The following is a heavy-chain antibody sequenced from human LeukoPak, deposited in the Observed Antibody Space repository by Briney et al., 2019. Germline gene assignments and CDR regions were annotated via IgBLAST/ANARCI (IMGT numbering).Heavy chain of an antibody. CDR2: INAGNGNT. V-gene: IGHV1-3*01. Sequence: GGSLRLSCAASGFTFSSYAMHWVRQAPGQRLEWMGWINAGNGNTKYSQKFQGRVTITRDTSASTAYMELSSLRSEDTAVYYCARPMVRGVTWWFDPWGQGTLVTVSS. CDR1: GFTFSSYA. CDR3: ARPMVRGVTWWFDP. J-gene: IGHJ5*02. D-gene: IGHD3-10*01.